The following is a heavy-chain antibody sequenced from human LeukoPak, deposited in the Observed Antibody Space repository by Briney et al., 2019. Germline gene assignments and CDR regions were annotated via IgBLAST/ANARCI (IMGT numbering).Heavy chain of an antibody. CDR2: ITSSGTYI. CDR1: GFTFNSYG. Sequence: GGSLRLSCAASGFTFNSYGMHWVRQAPGRALEWVSSITSSGTYIFYADSVKGRFTISRDNAKNSLYLQMNSLGPEDTAVYYCARDPYSGNYGNYYYYYMDVWGKGTTVTISS. J-gene: IGHJ6*03. V-gene: IGHV3-21*01. CDR3: ARDPYSGNYGNYYYYYMDV. D-gene: IGHD1-26*01.